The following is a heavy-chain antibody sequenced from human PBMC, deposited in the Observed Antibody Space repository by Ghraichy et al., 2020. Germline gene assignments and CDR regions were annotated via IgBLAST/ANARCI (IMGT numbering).Heavy chain of an antibody. J-gene: IGHJ4*02. V-gene: IGHV4-39*01. D-gene: IGHD6-25*01. Sequence: SETLSLTCTVSGGSISSSEYYWGWIRQPPWKGLEWIGTTYYSGTTYHNPSLKSRVTISADTSKNQLSLKLSSVTATDTAVYYCVRHFWLSGSSDFDYWGRGSLVTVSS. CDR2: TYYSGTT. CDR3: VRHFWLSGSSDFDY. CDR1: GGSISSSEYY.